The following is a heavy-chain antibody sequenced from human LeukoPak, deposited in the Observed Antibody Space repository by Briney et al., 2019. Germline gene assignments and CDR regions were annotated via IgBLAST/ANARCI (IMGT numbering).Heavy chain of an antibody. CDR1: GYSFTSYW. D-gene: IGHD4-17*01. Sequence: GESLKISCKGSGYSFTSYWISWVRQIPGKGLEWRGRIDPSDSYTNYSPSFQGHVTISADKSISTAYLQWSSLKASDTAMYYCARQVTVTQIDYWGQGTLVTVSS. J-gene: IGHJ4*02. CDR2: IDPSDSYT. V-gene: IGHV5-10-1*01. CDR3: ARQVTVTQIDY.